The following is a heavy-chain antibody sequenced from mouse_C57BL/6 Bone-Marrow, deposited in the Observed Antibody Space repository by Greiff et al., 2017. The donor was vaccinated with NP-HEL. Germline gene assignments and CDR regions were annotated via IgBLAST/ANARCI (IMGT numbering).Heavy chain of an antibody. CDR1: GYTFTDYY. D-gene: IGHD3-3*01. CDR3: ARGWAGPWFAY. Sequence: EVQLKESGPVLVKPGASVKMSCKASGYTFTDYYMNWVKQSHGKSLEWIGVINPYNGGTSYNQKFKGKATLTVDKSSSTAYMELNSLESEDSAVYYCARGWAGPWFAYWGQGTLVTVSA. CDR2: INPYNGGT. J-gene: IGHJ3*01. V-gene: IGHV1-19*01.